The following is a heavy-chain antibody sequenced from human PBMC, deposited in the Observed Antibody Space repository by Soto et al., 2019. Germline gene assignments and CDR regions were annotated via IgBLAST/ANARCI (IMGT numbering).Heavy chain of an antibody. Sequence: QVQLVQSGAEVKKPGSSVKVSCKTSGGTFSSYGVSWVRQAPRQGLEWMGGIIPIFGTTNYAQKFQGRVTISADESTTTAYMELSSLRSEDTAVYYCARDTNREATSPYGMDVWGQGTTVTVSS. CDR1: GGTFSSYG. D-gene: IGHD3-3*01. CDR2: IIPIFGTT. J-gene: IGHJ6*02. CDR3: ARDTNREATSPYGMDV. V-gene: IGHV1-69*01.